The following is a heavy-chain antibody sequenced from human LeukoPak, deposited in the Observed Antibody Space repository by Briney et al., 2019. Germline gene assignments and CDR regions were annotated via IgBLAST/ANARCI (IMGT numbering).Heavy chain of an antibody. Sequence: GGSLRLSCAASGFTFSSYSMNWVRQAPGKGLEWVSSISSSSSYIYYADSVKGRFTISRDNAKNPLYLQMNSLRAEDTAVYYCAREPLRGAMVHFDYWGQGTLVTVSS. V-gene: IGHV3-21*01. CDR3: AREPLRGAMVHFDY. CDR1: GFTFSSYS. CDR2: ISSSSSYI. J-gene: IGHJ4*02. D-gene: IGHD5-18*01.